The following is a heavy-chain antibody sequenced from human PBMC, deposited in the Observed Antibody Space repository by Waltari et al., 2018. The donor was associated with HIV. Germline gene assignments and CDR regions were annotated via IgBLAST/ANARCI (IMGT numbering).Heavy chain of an antibody. D-gene: IGHD1-26*01. CDR1: GGPVRSSSYF. CDR3: ARHALRVGAAYWNFDL. CDR2: IYYTGRA. V-gene: IGHV4-39*01. J-gene: IGHJ2*01. Sequence: QLQLQESGPGLVKPSEPLSLTCTVSGGPVRSSSYFWGWIRQPPGKGLEWVGRIYYTGRAYYNPSLKSRVTISVDTSKNQFSLKVTSVTAADTAVYYCARHALRVGAAYWNFDLWGRGTLVTVSS.